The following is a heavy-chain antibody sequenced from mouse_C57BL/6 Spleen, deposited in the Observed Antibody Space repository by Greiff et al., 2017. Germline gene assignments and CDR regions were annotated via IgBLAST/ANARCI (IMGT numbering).Heavy chain of an antibody. CDR3: ARDGGVGYFDV. V-gene: IGHV5-4*01. J-gene: IGHJ1*03. CDR1: GFTFSSYA. Sequence: EVKLVESGGGLVKPGGSLKLSCAASGFTFSSYAMSWVRQTPEKRLEWVATISDGGSYTYYPDNVKGRFTISRDNAKNNLYLQMSHLKSEDTAMYYCARDGGVGYFDVWGTGTTVTVSS. CDR2: ISDGGSYT. D-gene: IGHD1-1*01.